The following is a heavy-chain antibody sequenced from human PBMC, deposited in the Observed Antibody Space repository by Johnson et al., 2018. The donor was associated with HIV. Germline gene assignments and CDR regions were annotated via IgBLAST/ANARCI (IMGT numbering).Heavy chain of an antibody. CDR1: GFTFRNHD. CDR2: IGPTGDT. D-gene: IGHD6-19*01. Sequence: VQLVESGGGLVQPGGSLRLSCAASGFTFRNHDMHLVRQATGKGLEWVSAIGPTGDTYYPGSVKGRFTISRENAKNSLYLQMNSLRAGDTAVYYCARGLIAVAGFDAFDIWGQGTMVTVSS. V-gene: IGHV3-13*01. J-gene: IGHJ3*02. CDR3: ARGLIAVAGFDAFDI.